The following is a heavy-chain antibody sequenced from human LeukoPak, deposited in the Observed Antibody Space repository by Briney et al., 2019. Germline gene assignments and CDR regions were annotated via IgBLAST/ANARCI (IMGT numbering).Heavy chain of an antibody. Sequence: GGSLRLSCAASGFTFSSYWMHWVRHAPGKGLVWVSRINSDGSSTSYADSVKGRFTISRDNAKNTLHLQMNSLRAEDTAVYYCATRGYSYGRTLDYWGQGTLVTVSS. J-gene: IGHJ4*02. CDR2: INSDGSST. CDR3: ATRGYSYGRTLDY. CDR1: GFTFSSYW. D-gene: IGHD5-18*01. V-gene: IGHV3-74*01.